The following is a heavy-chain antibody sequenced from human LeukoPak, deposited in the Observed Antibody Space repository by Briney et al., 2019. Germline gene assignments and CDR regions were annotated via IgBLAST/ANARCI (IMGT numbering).Heavy chain of an antibody. V-gene: IGHV3-48*01. CDR1: GFTFSSYS. CDR2: ISSSSSTI. J-gene: IGHJ4*02. Sequence: PGGSLRLSCAASGFTFSSYSMNWVRQAPGKGLEWVSYISSSSSTIYYADSVKGRFTISRDNAKDSLYLQMNSLRAEDTAVYYCARDPPSGVFDYWGQGTLVTVSS. CDR3: ARDPPSGVFDY. D-gene: IGHD2-8*01.